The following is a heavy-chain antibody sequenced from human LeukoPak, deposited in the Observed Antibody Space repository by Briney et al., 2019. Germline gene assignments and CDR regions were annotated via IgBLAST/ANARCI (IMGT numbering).Heavy chain of an antibody. V-gene: IGHV3-11*05. CDR1: GFTFSDYY. CDR3: TRAQGYGLHY. CDR2: ISSGSTHT. D-gene: IGHD4-17*01. Sequence: GGSLRLSCAASGFTFSDYYMNWIRQAPGKGLEWVSYISSGSTHTNHADSVKGRFTISRDNAKNSLYLQMKSLRAEGTAVYYCTRAQGYGLHYWGQGTLVTVSS. J-gene: IGHJ4*02.